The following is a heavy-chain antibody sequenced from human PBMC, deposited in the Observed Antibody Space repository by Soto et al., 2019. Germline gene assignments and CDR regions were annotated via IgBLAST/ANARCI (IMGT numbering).Heavy chain of an antibody. CDR2: MNPNSGNT. CDR1: GYTFTSYD. Sequence: GASVKVSCTASGYTFTSYDINWVRQAPGQGLEWMGWMNPNSGNTGYAQKFQGRVTMTRNTSISTAYMELSSLRSEDTAVYYCATGYSNYYYYYYMDVWGKGTTVTVSS. D-gene: IGHD4-4*01. CDR3: ATGYSNYYYYYYMDV. V-gene: IGHV1-8*01. J-gene: IGHJ6*03.